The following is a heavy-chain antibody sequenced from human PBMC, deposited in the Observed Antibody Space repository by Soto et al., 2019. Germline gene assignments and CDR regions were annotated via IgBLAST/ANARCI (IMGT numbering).Heavy chain of an antibody. D-gene: IGHD4-17*01. Sequence: GGSLRLSCAASGFTFSSYGMHWVRQAPGKGLEWVAVISYDGSNKYYADSVKGRFTISRDNSKNTLYLQMNSLRAEDTAVYYCAKEYGDYVFYYGMDVWGQGTTVTVSS. CDR2: ISYDGSNK. CDR3: AKEYGDYVFYYGMDV. CDR1: GFTFSSYG. V-gene: IGHV3-30*18. J-gene: IGHJ6*02.